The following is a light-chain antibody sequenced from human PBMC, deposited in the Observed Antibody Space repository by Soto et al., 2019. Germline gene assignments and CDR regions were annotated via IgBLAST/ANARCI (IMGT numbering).Light chain of an antibody. CDR1: NSTIGTNT. V-gene: IGLV1-44*01. CDR3: EAWDGSRNVVL. Sequence: QSVLTQPPSASGTPGERVTISCSGGNSTIGTNTVNWYQHLPGSAPQLLIYSNNQRPSGVPDRFSGSKSGTSASLAISGLQPDDEADYYCEAWDGSRNVVLFGGGTKLTVL. CDR2: SNN. J-gene: IGLJ2*01.